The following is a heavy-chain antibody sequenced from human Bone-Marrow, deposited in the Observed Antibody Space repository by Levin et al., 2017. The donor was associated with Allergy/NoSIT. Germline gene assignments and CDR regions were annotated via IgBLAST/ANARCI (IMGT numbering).Heavy chain of an antibody. V-gene: IGHV4-34*01. Sequence: SETLSLTCAVYGGSFSGYYWSWIRQPPGKGLEWIGEINHSGSTNYNPSLKSRVTISVDTSKNQFSLKLSSVTAADTAVYYCARGRMNYYDSSGYYYWGQGTLVTVSS. CDR1: GGSFSGYY. CDR2: INHSGST. J-gene: IGHJ4*02. CDR3: ARGRMNYYDSSGYYY. D-gene: IGHD3-22*01.